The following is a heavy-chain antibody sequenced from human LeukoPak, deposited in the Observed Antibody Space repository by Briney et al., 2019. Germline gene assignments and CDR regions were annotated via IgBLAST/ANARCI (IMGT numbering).Heavy chain of an antibody. D-gene: IGHD5-24*01. CDR2: IYHSRST. CDR1: GYSINSGSS. Sequence: SETLSLTCAVSGYSINSGSSWGWIRQPPGKGLDWIGTIYHSRSTYYNPSLKSRVTISVDTSKNQFSLKLSSVTAADTAVYYCARHDNFYYYHMDVWGKGTTVTVSS. J-gene: IGHJ6*03. CDR3: ARHDNFYYYHMDV. V-gene: IGHV4-38-2*01.